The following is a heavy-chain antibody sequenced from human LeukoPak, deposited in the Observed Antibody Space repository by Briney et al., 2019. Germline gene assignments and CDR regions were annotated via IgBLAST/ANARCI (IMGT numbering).Heavy chain of an antibody. CDR3: ARHKFEGIQLWLTDPSFDY. Sequence: PSGTLSLTCAVSGGSISSSNWWSWVRQPPGKGLEWIGYIYYSGSTNYNPSLKSRVTISVDTSKNQFSLKLSSVTAADTAVYYCARHKFEGIQLWLTDPSFDYWGQGTLVTVSS. CDR1: GGSISSSNW. J-gene: IGHJ4*02. CDR2: IYYSGST. D-gene: IGHD5-18*01. V-gene: IGHV4-4*02.